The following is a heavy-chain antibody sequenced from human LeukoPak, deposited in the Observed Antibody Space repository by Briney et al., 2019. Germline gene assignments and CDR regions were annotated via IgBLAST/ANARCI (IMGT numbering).Heavy chain of an antibody. CDR1: GFTFSSYW. Sequence: GGSLRLSCAASGFTFSSYWMHWVRQAPGKGLVWVSRINSDGSSTSYADSVKGRFTISRDNAKNTLYLQMNSLRAEDTAVYYCARERYSTIQNDGLDMWGQGTMVTVSS. CDR3: ARERYSTIQNDGLDM. V-gene: IGHV3-74*01. D-gene: IGHD5-18*01. CDR2: INSDGSST. J-gene: IGHJ3*02.